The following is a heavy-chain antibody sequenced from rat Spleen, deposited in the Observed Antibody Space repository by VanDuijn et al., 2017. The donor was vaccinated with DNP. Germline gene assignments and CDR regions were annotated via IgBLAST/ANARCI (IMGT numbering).Heavy chain of an antibody. CDR2: ISYDGGST. J-gene: IGHJ4*01. V-gene: IGHV5-20*01. CDR3: TRDNYSSYMPYYYAMDA. CDR1: GFTFSNYD. D-gene: IGHD1-2*01. Sequence: EVQLVESGGGLVQPGRSMKLSCAASGFTFSNYDMAWVRQAPKKGLEWVASISYDGGSTYYRDSVKGRFTISRDNAKSTLYLQMNSLRSEDTATYYCTRDNYSSYMPYYYAMDAWGQGTSVTVSS.